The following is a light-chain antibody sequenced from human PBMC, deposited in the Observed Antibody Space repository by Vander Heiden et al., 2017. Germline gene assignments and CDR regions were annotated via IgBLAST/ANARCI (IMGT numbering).Light chain of an antibody. V-gene: IGKV1-5*03. CDR1: QNNSNW. CDR2: KAS. CDR3: QQGWT. Sequence: DIHMTQSPSTLSASAGARVTIACRGSQNNSNWLAWYQQKTGKAPKLLIKKASTLERGVPSRFSGRGTGTELTLTIGGLQPDDFGTWYCQQGWTFGEGTKVEIK. J-gene: IGKJ1*01.